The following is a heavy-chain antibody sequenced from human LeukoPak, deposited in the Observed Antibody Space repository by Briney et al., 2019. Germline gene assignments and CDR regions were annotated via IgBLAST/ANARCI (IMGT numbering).Heavy chain of an antibody. J-gene: IGHJ4*02. D-gene: IGHD6-13*01. Sequence: GGSLRLSCAASGFTFSNYEMNWARQAPGKGLEWVAVIWYDGSNKYYADSVKGRFTISRDNSENTLYLQMNSLRAEDTALYYCASDGIAVDRGIGYFDYWGQGTLVTVSS. CDR2: IWYDGSNK. CDR3: ASDGIAVDRGIGYFDY. V-gene: IGHV3-33*08. CDR1: GFTFSNYE.